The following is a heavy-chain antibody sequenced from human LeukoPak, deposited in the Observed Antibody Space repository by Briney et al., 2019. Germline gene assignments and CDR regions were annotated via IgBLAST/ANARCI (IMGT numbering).Heavy chain of an antibody. D-gene: IGHD2-15*01. CDR3: ARLKVLDITWWPADY. Sequence: SGTLSLTCAVSGVSITSSPWWSWVRPPPGKGLEWIGEINQSGRTNYSPSLESRVTMSMDKSRNQFSLSLASVTAADTAVYYCARLKVLDITWWPADYWGPGTLVTVSS. CDR2: INQSGRT. J-gene: IGHJ4*02. V-gene: IGHV4-4*02. CDR1: GVSITSSPW.